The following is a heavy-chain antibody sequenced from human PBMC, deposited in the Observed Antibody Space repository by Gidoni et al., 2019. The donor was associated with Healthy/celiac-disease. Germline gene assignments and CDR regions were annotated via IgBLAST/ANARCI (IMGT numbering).Heavy chain of an antibody. Sequence: QVQLVESGGGVVQPGRSLRLSCAASGFTFSSYGMHWVRQAQGKGLEWVPVSWYDGINKYDADSVKCRFTISRDNSKNTLYLQMNSLRAEDTAVYYCARDGGGHSGYDPIYYGMDVWGQGTTVTVSS. D-gene: IGHD5-12*01. CDR3: ARDGGGHSGYDPIYYGMDV. CDR1: GFTFSSYG. CDR2: SWYDGINK. V-gene: IGHV3-33*01. J-gene: IGHJ6*02.